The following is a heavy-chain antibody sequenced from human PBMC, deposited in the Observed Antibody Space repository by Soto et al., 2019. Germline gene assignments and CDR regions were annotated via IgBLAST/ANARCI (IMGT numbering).Heavy chain of an antibody. CDR1: GFTFSSYE. D-gene: IGHD1-26*01. V-gene: IGHV3-48*03. J-gene: IGHJ4*02. Sequence: GGSLRLSCSASGFTFSSYEMNWVRQAPGKGLEWVSYISSSGSTIYYADSVKGRFTISRDNAKNSLYLQMNSLRAEDTAGYYCARMGGSYDRPYWGQGTLVTVSS. CDR3: ARMGGSYDRPY. CDR2: ISSSGSTI.